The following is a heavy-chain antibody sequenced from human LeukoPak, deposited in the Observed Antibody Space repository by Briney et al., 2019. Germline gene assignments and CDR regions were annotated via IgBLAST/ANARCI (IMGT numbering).Heavy chain of an antibody. CDR1: GGSISSYY. J-gene: IGHJ4*02. Sequence: SETLSLTCTVSGGSISSYYWSWIRQPPGKGLEWIGRIYTSASTNYNPSLKSRATISVDPSKNQFSLKLSSVTAADTAVYYCARESFGDSQFDYWGQGTLVTVSS. CDR3: ARESFGDSQFDY. D-gene: IGHD3-10*01. CDR2: IYTSAST. V-gene: IGHV4-4*08.